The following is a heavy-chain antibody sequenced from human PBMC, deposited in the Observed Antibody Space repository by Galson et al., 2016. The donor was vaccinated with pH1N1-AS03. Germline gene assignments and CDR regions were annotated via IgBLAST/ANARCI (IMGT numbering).Heavy chain of an antibody. CDR2: VHYSGTT. V-gene: IGHV4-4*01. CDR1: GGSMTSPDW. D-gene: IGHD3-16*02. J-gene: IGHJ4*02. CDR3: ASAGYHTPGYHY. Sequence: ETLSLTCAVSGGSMTSPDWWTWVRQPPGKGLEWIGEVHYSGTTSYNPSLNSRVSMSIDKTNNQFSLNLGSVTAADTAVYFCASAGYHTPGYHYWGQGALVTVSS.